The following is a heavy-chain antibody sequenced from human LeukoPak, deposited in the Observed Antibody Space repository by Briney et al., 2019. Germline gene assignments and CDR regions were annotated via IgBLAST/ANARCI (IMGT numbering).Heavy chain of an antibody. CDR3: AKANWVSNADAVF. CDR2: LRGNGDT. D-gene: IGHD1-1*01. J-gene: IGHJ4*02. Sequence: PGGSLRLSCAASGFSFSTYAMSWVREAPARGLEWVSSLRGNGDTFYADSVKGRFTLSRDDSRNTVYLQLNNLRVDDTAVYYCAKANWVSNADAVFWGQGTVVTVSS. V-gene: IGHV3-23*01. CDR1: GFSFSTYA.